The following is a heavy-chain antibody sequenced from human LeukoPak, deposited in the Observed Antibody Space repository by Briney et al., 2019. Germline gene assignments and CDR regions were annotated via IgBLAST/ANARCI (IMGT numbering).Heavy chain of an antibody. CDR1: GGSFSGYY. Sequence: SETLSLTCAVYGGSFSGYYWSWIRQPPGKGLEWIGEINHSGSTNYNPSLKSRVTISVDTSKNQFSLKLSSVTAADTAVYYCAPGRGYSAPPGWGQGTLVTVSS. J-gene: IGHJ4*02. V-gene: IGHV4-34*01. D-gene: IGHD1-1*01. CDR3: APGRGYSAPPG. CDR2: INHSGST.